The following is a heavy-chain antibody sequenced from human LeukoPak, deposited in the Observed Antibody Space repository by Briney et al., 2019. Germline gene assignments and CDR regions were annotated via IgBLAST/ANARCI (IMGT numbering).Heavy chain of an antibody. V-gene: IGHV4-30-2*01. CDR3: ARGDSYGPFDY. D-gene: IGHD5-18*01. Sequence: SQTLFLTCAVSGGSISSGGYSWSWIRQPPGKGLEWIGYIYHSGSTYYNPSLKSRVTISVDRSKNQFSLKLSSVTAADTAVYYCARGDSYGPFDYWGQGTLVTVSS. CDR1: GGSISSGGYS. J-gene: IGHJ4*02. CDR2: IYHSGST.